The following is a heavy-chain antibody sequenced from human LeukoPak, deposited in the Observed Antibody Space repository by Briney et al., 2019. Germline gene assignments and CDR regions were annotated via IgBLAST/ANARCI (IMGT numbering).Heavy chain of an antibody. CDR1: GDTVSSNTAA. CDR2: TYYRSTWLN. D-gene: IGHD7-27*01. J-gene: IGHJ4*02. V-gene: IGHV6-1*01. CDR3: ARDRLGMDY. Sequence: SQTLSLTCAISGDTVSSNTAAYNWLRLSPSRGLEWLGRTYYRSTWLNDYARSVRGRITVSPDTSKNQFSLQLNSVTPEDTAVYYCARDRLGMDYWGQGTPVTVSS.